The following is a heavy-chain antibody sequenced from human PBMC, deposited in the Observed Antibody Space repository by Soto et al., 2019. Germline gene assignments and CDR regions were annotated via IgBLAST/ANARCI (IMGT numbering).Heavy chain of an antibody. D-gene: IGHD3-16*02. CDR3: AKDRGIIVKAGDAFDV. CDR1: GFTLSMSA. CDR2: ISDSGDRT. Sequence: PGGSLRLSCASSGFTLSMSAVNWVRQVPGKGLEWVSYISDSGDRTYYADSVKGRFTISRDRSKNTVSLQMDSLRAEDTAVYYCAKDRGIIVKAGDAFDVWGQGTKVTVSS. V-gene: IGHV3-23*01. J-gene: IGHJ3*01.